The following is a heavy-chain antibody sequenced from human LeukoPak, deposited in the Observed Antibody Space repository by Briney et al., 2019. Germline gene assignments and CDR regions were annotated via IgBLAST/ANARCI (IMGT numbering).Heavy chain of an antibody. CDR3: ARDGAAADSVYFDY. J-gene: IGHJ4*02. V-gene: IGHV1-2*02. CDR2: INPNSGGT. CDR1: GYTFTGYY. D-gene: IGHD6-13*01. Sequence: ASVKVSCKASGYTFTGYYMHWVRQAPGQGLEWMGWINPNSGGTNYAQKFQGRVTMTRDTSISTAYMELSRLRSDDTAVYYCARDGAAADSVYFDYWGQGTLVTASS.